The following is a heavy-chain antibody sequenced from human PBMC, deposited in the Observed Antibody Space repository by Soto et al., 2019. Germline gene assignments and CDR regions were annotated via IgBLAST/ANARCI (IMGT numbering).Heavy chain of an antibody. CDR2: IIPILGIA. D-gene: IGHD3-3*01. V-gene: IGHV1-69*02. Sequence: GASVKVSCKASGGTLSSYTISWVRQAPGQGLEWMGRIIPILGIANYAQKFQGRVTITADKSTSTAYMELSSLRSEDTAVYYCARLYYDFWSGSQKYYFDYWGQGTLVTVSS. CDR1: GGTLSSYT. J-gene: IGHJ4*02. CDR3: ARLYYDFWSGSQKYYFDY.